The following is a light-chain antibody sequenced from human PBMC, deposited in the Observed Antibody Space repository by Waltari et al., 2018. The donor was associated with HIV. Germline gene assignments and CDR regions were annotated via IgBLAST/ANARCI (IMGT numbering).Light chain of an antibody. Sequence: QSVLTQPPSVSGAPGQRVTISCTGSSSNIGAGYDVHWYQQLPGADPKLLIYGNSNRPSGVPDRLSGSKSGTSASLAITGLQAEDEADYYCQSYDSSLSGWVFGGGTKLTVL. CDR3: QSYDSSLSGWV. J-gene: IGLJ3*02. CDR2: GNS. CDR1: SSNIGAGYD. V-gene: IGLV1-40*01.